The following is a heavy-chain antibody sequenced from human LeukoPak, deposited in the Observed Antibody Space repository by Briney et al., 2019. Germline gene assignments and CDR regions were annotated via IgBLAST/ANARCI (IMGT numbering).Heavy chain of an antibody. J-gene: IGHJ4*02. Sequence: SETLSLTCTVSGDSISSYYWSWIRQPPGKGLEWIGYIYYSGSTNYNPSLKSRVTISVDTSKNQFSLRLISVTAADTAVYHCAGSIIETRSKFDYWGQGNLVTVSS. V-gene: IGHV4-59*08. CDR3: AGSIIETRSKFDY. CDR2: IYYSGST. D-gene: IGHD1/OR15-1a*01. CDR1: GDSISSYY.